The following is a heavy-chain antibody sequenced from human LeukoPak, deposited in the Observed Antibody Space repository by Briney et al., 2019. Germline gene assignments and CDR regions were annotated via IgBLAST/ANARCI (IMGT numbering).Heavy chain of an antibody. D-gene: IGHD6-19*01. Sequence: GGSLRLSCAASGFTFSSYGMHWVRQAPGKGLEWVAVISYDGSNKYYADSVKGRFTISRDNSKNTLYLQMNSLRAEDTAMYYCAKDQGIAVAPAWGQGTLVTVSS. V-gene: IGHV3-30*18. J-gene: IGHJ5*02. CDR2: ISYDGSNK. CDR3: AKDQGIAVAPA. CDR1: GFTFSSYG.